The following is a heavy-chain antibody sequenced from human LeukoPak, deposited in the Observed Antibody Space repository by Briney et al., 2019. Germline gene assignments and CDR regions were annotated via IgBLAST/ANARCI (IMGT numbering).Heavy chain of an antibody. CDR1: GGTFSNYA. Sequence: GASVKVSCKASGGTFSNYAISWVRQAPGQGLEWMGGIIPIFGTANYAQKFQGRVTITADESTSTAYMELSSLRSEDTAVYYCARNYYDSSGYPLDYWGQGTLVTVSS. D-gene: IGHD3-22*01. CDR2: IIPIFGTA. CDR3: ARNYYDSSGYPLDY. V-gene: IGHV1-69*13. J-gene: IGHJ4*02.